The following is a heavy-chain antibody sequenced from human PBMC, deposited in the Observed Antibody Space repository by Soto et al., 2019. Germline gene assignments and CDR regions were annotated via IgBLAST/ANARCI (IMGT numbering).Heavy chain of an antibody. CDR1: GYTFTSYG. J-gene: IGHJ4*02. V-gene: IGHV1-18*04. CDR2: ISAYNGNT. CDR3: ARAVLLWFGELDYFYY. D-gene: IGHD3-10*01. Sequence: QVQLVQSGAEVKKPGASVKVSCKASGYTFTSYGISWVRQAPGQGLEWMGWISAYNGNTNYAQKLQGRVTMTTDTSTSAAYMVLRSLRSDDTSVYYCARAVLLWFGELDYFYYWGQGTLVTVSS.